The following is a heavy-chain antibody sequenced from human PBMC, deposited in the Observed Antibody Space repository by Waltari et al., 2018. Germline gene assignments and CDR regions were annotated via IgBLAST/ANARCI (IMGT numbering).Heavy chain of an antibody. Sequence: EVQLVESGGGLVQPGGSLRLSCEASGFTFSTDWVDWVRQAPGKGLQWVANINQDGGEKYYLDSVKGRFTISRDNAKKSVYLEMNSLRAEDTAIYYCSKRLDIWGRGTMVAVSS. J-gene: IGHJ3*02. CDR2: INQDGGEK. V-gene: IGHV3-7*01. CDR3: SKRLDI. CDR1: GFTFSTDW.